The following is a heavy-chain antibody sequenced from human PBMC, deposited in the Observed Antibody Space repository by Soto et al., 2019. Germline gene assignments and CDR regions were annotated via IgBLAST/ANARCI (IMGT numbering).Heavy chain of an antibody. V-gene: IGHV3-48*02. CDR2: ITGSGATV. CDR1: GFTFSTYS. CDR3: ARGSSNWAYYFDF. Sequence: EVHLVESGGGLVQPGGSLRLSCGASGFTFSTYSLHWVRQAPGKGLEWVSYITGSGATVYYADSVRGRFTISRDNAKNSLYLQMNSLRDDDTAVYYCARGSSNWAYYFDFWGQGTLVTVSS. D-gene: IGHD6-13*01. J-gene: IGHJ4*02.